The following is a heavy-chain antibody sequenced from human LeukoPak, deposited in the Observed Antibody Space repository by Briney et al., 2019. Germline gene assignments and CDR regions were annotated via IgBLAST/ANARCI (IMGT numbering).Heavy chain of an antibody. Sequence: PGGSQRLSCAASGFTFNNFWMNWVRQAPGKGLEWVANIKPDGSDKYYVDSVKGRFTISRDNAKNSLFLQMNSLRAEDTAVYYCARGRGLEYWGQGTLVTVSS. V-gene: IGHV3-7*01. CDR2: IKPDGSDK. CDR3: ARGRGLEY. CDR1: GFTFNNFW. J-gene: IGHJ4*02.